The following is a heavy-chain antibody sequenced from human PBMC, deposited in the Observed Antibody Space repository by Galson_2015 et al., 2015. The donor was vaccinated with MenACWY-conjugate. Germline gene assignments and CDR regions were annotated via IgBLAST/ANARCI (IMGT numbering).Heavy chain of an antibody. V-gene: IGHV3-74*01. CDR3: AKSRGSSCYFDS. CDR1: GFIFNTYW. Sequence: SLRLSCAASGFIFNTYWMHWVRHAPGKGLVWVSRINTGGSSTTYADSVKDRFTISRDNAKNTLYLQMNSLRPEDTAVFYCAKSRGSSCYFDSRGQGTRVPGAS. J-gene: IGHJ4*02. CDR2: INTGGSST. D-gene: IGHD2-15*01.